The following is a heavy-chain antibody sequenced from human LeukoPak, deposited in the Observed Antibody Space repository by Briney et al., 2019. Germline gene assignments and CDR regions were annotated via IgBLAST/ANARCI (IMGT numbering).Heavy chain of an antibody. V-gene: IGHV4-30-2*01. CDR2: IYHSGST. CDR3: ASWEYSSSSHDY. CDR1: GGSISSGGYY. D-gene: IGHD6-6*01. Sequence: PSETLSLTCAVSGGSISSGGYYWSWIRQPPGKGLEWIGYIYHSGSTYYNPSLKSRVTISVDRSKNQFSLKLSSVTAADTAVYYCASWEYSSSSHDYWGQGTLVTVSS. J-gene: IGHJ4*02.